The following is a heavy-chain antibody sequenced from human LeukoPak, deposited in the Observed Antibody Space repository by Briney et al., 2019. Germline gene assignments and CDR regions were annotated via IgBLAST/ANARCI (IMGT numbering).Heavy chain of an antibody. D-gene: IGHD3-16*01. Sequence: GASVKVSCKASGYTFTGYYMHWVRQAPGQGLEWMGWINPNSGGTNYAQKFQGRVTMTRDTSISTAYMELSRLRSDDTAVYYCARALRLGELRALLDYWGQGTLVTVSS. V-gene: IGHV1-2*02. CDR2: INPNSGGT. CDR3: ARALRLGELRALLDY. J-gene: IGHJ4*02. CDR1: GYTFTGYY.